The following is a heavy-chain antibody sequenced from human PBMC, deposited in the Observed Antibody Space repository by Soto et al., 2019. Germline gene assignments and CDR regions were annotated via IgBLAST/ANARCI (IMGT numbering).Heavy chain of an antibody. Sequence: GGSLRLSCAASGFTFSSYAMTWVRQAPGKGLEWVSFISGSGGSTYYADSVRGRFTISRDNSKNTLYLQMNSLRAEDTAVYYCAKDPRYCISTSGSTGAYYYYGMDVWGQGTTVTVAS. CDR2: ISGSGGST. CDR3: AKDPRYCISTSGSTGAYYYYGMDV. J-gene: IGHJ6*02. V-gene: IGHV3-23*01. CDR1: GFTFSSYA. D-gene: IGHD2-2*01.